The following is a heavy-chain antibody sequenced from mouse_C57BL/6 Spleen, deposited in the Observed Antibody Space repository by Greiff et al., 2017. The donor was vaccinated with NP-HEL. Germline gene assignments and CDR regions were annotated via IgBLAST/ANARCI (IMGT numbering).Heavy chain of an antibody. CDR2: IDPETGGT. J-gene: IGHJ2*01. CDR3: ARMYCYGFCD. Sequence: QVQLQQSGAELVRPGASVTLSCKASGFTFTDYEMHWVKQTPVHGLEWIGAIDPETGGTAYHQKFKGKSILTADKSSNTAYMELRSLTSEDSAVYYCARMYCYGFCDWGKGTTLTVSS. V-gene: IGHV1-15*01. CDR1: GFTFTDYE. D-gene: IGHD1-1*01.